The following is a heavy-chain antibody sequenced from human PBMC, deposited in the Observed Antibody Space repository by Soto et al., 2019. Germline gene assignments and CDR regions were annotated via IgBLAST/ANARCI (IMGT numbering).Heavy chain of an antibody. D-gene: IGHD3-22*01. CDR2: IYTSGST. V-gene: IGHV4-4*07. J-gene: IGHJ5*02. CDR1: GGSISSYY. CDR3: ARFTYDSSGYWWFDP. Sequence: SETLSLTCTVSGGSISSYYWSWIRQPAGKGLEWIGRIYTSGSTTYNPPLKSRVTMSVDTSKNQFSLKLSSVTAADTAVYYCARFTYDSSGYWWFDPWGQGTLVTVSS.